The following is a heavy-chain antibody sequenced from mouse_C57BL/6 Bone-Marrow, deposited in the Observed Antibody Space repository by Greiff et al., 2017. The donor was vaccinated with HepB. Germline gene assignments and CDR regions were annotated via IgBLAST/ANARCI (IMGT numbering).Heavy chain of an antibody. D-gene: IGHD2-2*01. CDR3: DRATYGYDGGYYAMDY. CDR2: SRNKANDYTS. V-gene: IGHV7-1*01. Sequence: EVQLVESGGGLVQSGRSLRLSCATSGFTFSDFYMEWVRQAPGKGLEWIAASRNKANDYTSEYSASVKGRFIVSRDTAQSILYLPMNALRAEDTAIYYCDRATYGYDGGYYAMDYWGQGTSVTVSS. J-gene: IGHJ4*01. CDR1: GFTFSDFY.